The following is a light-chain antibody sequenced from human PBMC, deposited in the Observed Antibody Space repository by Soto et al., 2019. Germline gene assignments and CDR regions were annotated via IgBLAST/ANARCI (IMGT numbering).Light chain of an antibody. CDR2: LNSDGSH. Sequence: QSVLTQSPSASASLGASVKLTCTLSSGHSSYAIAWHQQQPEKGPRYLMKLNSDGSHSKGDRIPDRFSGSSSGAERYLTISSLQSEDEADYYCQTWGTGILVFGGGTKVTVL. CDR3: QTWGTGILV. J-gene: IGLJ2*01. CDR1: SGHSSYA. V-gene: IGLV4-69*01.